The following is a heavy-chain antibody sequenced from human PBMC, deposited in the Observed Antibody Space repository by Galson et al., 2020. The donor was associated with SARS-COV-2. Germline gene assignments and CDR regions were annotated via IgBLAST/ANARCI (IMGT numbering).Heavy chain of an antibody. J-gene: IGHJ4*02. Sequence: GGSLRLSCTASGFTFSTYAMSWVRQAPGKGLEWVSAISDSGYSTYYADSVKGRFTISRDNSENTLYLQMNSLRVEDTAVYYCAKDPRTEIQLDYWGQGTLVTVSS. CDR2: ISDSGYST. V-gene: IGHV3-23*01. CDR3: AKDPRTEIQLDY. CDR1: GFTFSTYA.